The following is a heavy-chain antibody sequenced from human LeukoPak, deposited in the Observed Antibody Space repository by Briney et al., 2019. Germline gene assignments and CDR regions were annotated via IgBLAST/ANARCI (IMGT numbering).Heavy chain of an antibody. CDR2: IYHTGST. J-gene: IGHJ3*01. D-gene: IGHD3-16*02. Sequence: SGTLSLTCAVSGASISSTNWWGWVRQPPGKGLEWIGEIYHTGSTKYNPSLESRATISVDKSNNQFSVRLSSVTAADTAVYYCARDFYQTHALDVWGQGTLVTVSS. CDR1: GASISSTNW. V-gene: IGHV4-4*02. CDR3: ARDFYQTHALDV.